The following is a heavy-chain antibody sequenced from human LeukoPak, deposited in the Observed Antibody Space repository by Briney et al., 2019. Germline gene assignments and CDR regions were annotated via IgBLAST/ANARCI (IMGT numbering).Heavy chain of an antibody. CDR3: TTDPGSGYYGLLHFDY. D-gene: IGHD3-22*01. CDR1: GFTFSNAW. CDR2: IKSKTDGGTT. V-gene: IGHV3-15*01. J-gene: IGHJ4*02. Sequence: GGSLRLSCAASGFTFSNAWMSWVRQAPGKGLEWVGRIKSKTDGGTTDYAAPVKGRFTISRDDSKNTLYLQMNSLKTEDTAVYYCTTDPGSGYYGLLHFDYWGQGTLVTVSS.